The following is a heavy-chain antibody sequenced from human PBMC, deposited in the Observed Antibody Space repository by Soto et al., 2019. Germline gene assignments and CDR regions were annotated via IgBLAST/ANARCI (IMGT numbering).Heavy chain of an antibody. D-gene: IGHD6-19*01. CDR3: AKEAGSAYYGMDV. V-gene: IGHV5-51*03. CDR1: GYSFSNTW. J-gene: IGHJ6*02. Sequence: EVQLVQSGAEVEEPGESLKISCKGSGYSFSNTWINWVRQMPGKGLEWMGIIYPGNSETRYSPSFQGQVTLSADKSINTAYLQWSSLKASDTATYYCAKEAGSAYYGMDVWGQGTTVTVSS. CDR2: IYPGNSET.